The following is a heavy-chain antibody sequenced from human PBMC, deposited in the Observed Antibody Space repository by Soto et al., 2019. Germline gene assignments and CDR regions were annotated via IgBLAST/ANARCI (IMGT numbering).Heavy chain of an antibody. CDR3: ARDLISTRLKNQPAKFYYYYGMDV. CDR2: IIPIFGTA. Sequence: QVQLVQSGAEVKKPGSSVKVSCKASGGTFSSYAISWVRQAPGQGLEWMGGIIPIFGTANYAQKFQGRVTITADESTSTAYMELSSLRSEDTAVYYCARDLISTRLKNQPAKFYYYYGMDVWGQGTTVTVSS. V-gene: IGHV1-69*01. D-gene: IGHD2-2*01. CDR1: GGTFSSYA. J-gene: IGHJ6*02.